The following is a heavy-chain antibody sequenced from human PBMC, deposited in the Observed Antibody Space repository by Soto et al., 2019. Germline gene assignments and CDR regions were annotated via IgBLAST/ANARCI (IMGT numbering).Heavy chain of an antibody. CDR3: ARRRDVITFGGVIVEDGFDI. CDR2: IYYSGNT. D-gene: IGHD3-16*02. J-gene: IGHJ3*02. Sequence: QLQLQESGPGLVKPSETLSLTCTVSGGSISSSSYYWGWIRQPPGKGLEWIGSIYYSGNTYYNPSLKSRVTISVDTSKTQFSLKLSSVTAADTAVYYCARRRDVITFGGVIVEDGFDIWGQGTMVTVSS. V-gene: IGHV4-39*01. CDR1: GGSISSSSYY.